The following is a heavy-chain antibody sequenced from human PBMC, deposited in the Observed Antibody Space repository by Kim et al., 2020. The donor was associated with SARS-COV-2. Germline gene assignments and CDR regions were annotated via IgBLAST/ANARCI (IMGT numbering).Heavy chain of an antibody. Sequence: SVKVSCKASGGTFSSYAISWVRQAPGQGLEWMGRIIPILGIANYAQKFQGRVTITADKSTSTAYMELSSLRSEDTAVYYCARDQGYDFWSGLFDYWGQGTLVTVSS. CDR1: GGTFSSYA. CDR2: IIPILGIA. D-gene: IGHD3-3*01. J-gene: IGHJ4*02. V-gene: IGHV1-69*04. CDR3: ARDQGYDFWSGLFDY.